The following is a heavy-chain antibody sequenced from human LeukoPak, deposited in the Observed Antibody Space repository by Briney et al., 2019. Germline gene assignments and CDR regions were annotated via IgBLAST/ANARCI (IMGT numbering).Heavy chain of an antibody. V-gene: IGHV1-3*01. Sequence: ASVTVSCKASGYTFTSYAMHWVRQAPGQRLEWMGWINAGNGNTKYSQKFQGRVTITRDTSASTAYMELSSLRSEDTAVYYCARGKPYSGSYFGRFDYWGQGTLVTVSS. CDR1: GYTFTSYA. CDR3: ARGKPYSGSYFGRFDY. D-gene: IGHD1-26*01. CDR2: INAGNGNT. J-gene: IGHJ4*02.